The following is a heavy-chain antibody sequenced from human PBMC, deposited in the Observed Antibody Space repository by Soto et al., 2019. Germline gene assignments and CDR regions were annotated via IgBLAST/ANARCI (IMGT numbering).Heavy chain of an antibody. J-gene: IGHJ4*02. Sequence: QVQLVESGGGVVQPGRSLRLSCAASGFTFSSYGFHWVRQAPGKGLEWVAVIWYDGSNKYYADSVKGRFTISRDNSKNTVYLQMNSPRAEDTAVYYCAREHDGYWGQGTLVTVSP. CDR3: AREHDGY. CDR1: GFTFSSYG. V-gene: IGHV3-33*01. CDR2: IWYDGSNK. D-gene: IGHD3-3*01.